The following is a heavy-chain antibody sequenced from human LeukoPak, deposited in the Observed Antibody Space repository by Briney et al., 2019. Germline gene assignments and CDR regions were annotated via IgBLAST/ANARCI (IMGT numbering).Heavy chain of an antibody. Sequence: PSGTLSLTCTVSGGSIRSYYWSWVRQPAGKGLEWIGRIYTSGSTNYNPSLKSRVTMSVDTSKNQFSMKLSSVTAADTAVYYCARDSGNLNWFDPWGQGTLVTVSS. D-gene: IGHD3-10*01. V-gene: IGHV4-4*07. CDR1: GGSIRSYY. CDR2: IYTSGST. J-gene: IGHJ5*02. CDR3: ARDSGNLNWFDP.